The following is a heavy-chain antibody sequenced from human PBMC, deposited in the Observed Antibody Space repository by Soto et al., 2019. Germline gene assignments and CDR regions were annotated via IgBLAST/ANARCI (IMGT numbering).Heavy chain of an antibody. D-gene: IGHD6-19*01. J-gene: IGHJ2*01. V-gene: IGHV4-39*01. Sequence: QPQLQESGPGLVKPSETLSLTCTVSGGSISSSTYYWGWIRQPPGKGLEWIGSIYYSGSTYYNPSLKSRVTISVDTSKNQFSLKLSSVTAADTAVYYCARAYSSGWGSAAWYFDLWGRGTLVTVSS. CDR2: IYYSGST. CDR1: GGSISSSTYY. CDR3: ARAYSSGWGSAAWYFDL.